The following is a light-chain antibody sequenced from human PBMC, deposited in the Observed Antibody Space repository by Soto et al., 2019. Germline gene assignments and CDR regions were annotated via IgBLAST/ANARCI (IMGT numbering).Light chain of an antibody. CDR2: GNT. CDR1: SXNIGAGYD. Sequence: QSVLTQPPSVSGAPGXXXXXSCTGSSXNIGAGYDVHWYLQLPGTAPKLLIYGNTNRPSGVPDRFSGSKSGSSASLAITGLQAEDEADYYCQSHDSSLHASVFGTGTKLTVL. J-gene: IGLJ1*01. CDR3: QSHDSSLHASV. V-gene: IGLV1-40*01.